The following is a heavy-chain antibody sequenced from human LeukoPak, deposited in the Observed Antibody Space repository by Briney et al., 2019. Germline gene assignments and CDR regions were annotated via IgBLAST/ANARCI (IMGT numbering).Heavy chain of an antibody. CDR2: INPNSGGT. CDR3: ARIAVAGRTYYFDY. Sequence: ASVKVSCKASGYTFTGYYMHWVRQAPGQGLEWMGWINPNSGGTNYAQKFQGRVTMTRDTSISTAYMELSRLRSDDTAVYYCARIAVAGRTYYFDYWGQGTLVTVSS. V-gene: IGHV1-2*02. CDR1: GYTFTGYY. D-gene: IGHD6-19*01. J-gene: IGHJ4*02.